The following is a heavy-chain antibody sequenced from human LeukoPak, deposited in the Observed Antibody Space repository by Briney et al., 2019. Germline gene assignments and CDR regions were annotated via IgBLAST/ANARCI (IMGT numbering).Heavy chain of an antibody. CDR2: ISESGSQT. Sequence: GGSLRPSCAASGFAFASYAMGWVRQPPGKGLEWVSTISESGSQTHYAGSVQGRFTISRDNSKNTLHLQMNNLRAEDTAIYYCDGSDFWGQGTLVTVSS. CDR1: GFAFASYA. J-gene: IGHJ4*02. D-gene: IGHD3/OR15-3a*01. CDR3: DGSDF. V-gene: IGHV3-23*01.